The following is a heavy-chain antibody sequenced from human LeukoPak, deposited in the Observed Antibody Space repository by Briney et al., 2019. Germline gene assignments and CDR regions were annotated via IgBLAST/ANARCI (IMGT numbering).Heavy chain of an antibody. CDR2: INPNSGGT. Sequence: ASVKVSCKASGYTFTGYYMHWVRQAPGQGLEWMGWINPNSGGTNYAQKFQGRVTMTRDTSITTAYMELSRLRSDDTAVYYCARVAMVRGLMSTYGMDVWGQGTTVTVSS. CDR3: ARVAMVRGLMSTYGMDV. V-gene: IGHV1-2*02. D-gene: IGHD3-10*01. J-gene: IGHJ6*02. CDR1: GYTFTGYY.